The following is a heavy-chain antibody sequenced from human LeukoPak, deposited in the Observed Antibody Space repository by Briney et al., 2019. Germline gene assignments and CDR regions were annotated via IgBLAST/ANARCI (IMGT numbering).Heavy chain of an antibody. CDR1: GYSISSGYY. D-gene: IGHD3-10*01. CDR2: IYHSGRT. Sequence: SETLSLTCTVSGYSISSGYYWGWIRQPPGKGLEWIGSIYHSGRTYYNPSLKSRVTISVDTSKNQFSLKLSSVTAADTAVYYCARLQRGNEGFGELWYYYYYYMDVWGKGTTVTISS. V-gene: IGHV4-38-2*02. CDR3: ARLQRGNEGFGELWYYYYYYMDV. J-gene: IGHJ6*03.